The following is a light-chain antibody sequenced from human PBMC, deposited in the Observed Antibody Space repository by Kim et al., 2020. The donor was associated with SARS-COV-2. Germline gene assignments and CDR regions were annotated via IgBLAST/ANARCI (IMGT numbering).Light chain of an antibody. CDR3: IQGLQTPRDT. CDR2: LVS. V-gene: IGKV2-28*01. Sequence: DIVMTQSPLSLPVSPGEPASISCTSSQSLLHNGYYFLVWYVQKPGQSPQLLIYLVSSRASGVSDRFSGSGSGRDFILRNSRVEADDFGVFYCIQGLQTPRDTFGQGTRLEIK. CDR1: QSLLHNGYYF. J-gene: IGKJ5*01.